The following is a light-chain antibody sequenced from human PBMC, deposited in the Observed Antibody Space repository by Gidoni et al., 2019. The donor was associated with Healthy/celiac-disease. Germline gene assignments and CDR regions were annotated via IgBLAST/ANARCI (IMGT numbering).Light chain of an antibody. CDR1: SSDVGGYNY. Sequence: QSALTQPASVSGSPGQSITISCPGTSSDVGGYNYVSWYQQHPGKAPKLMIYEVSNRPSGVPDRFSGSKSGNTASLTISGLQAEDEADYYCSSYTSSSTYVVFGGGTKLTVL. CDR2: EVS. CDR3: SSYTSSSTYVV. V-gene: IGLV2-14*01. J-gene: IGLJ2*01.